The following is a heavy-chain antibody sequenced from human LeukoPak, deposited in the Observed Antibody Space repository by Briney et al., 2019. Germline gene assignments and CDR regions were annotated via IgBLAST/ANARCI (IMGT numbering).Heavy chain of an antibody. D-gene: IGHD4-23*01. CDR1: GGSLSSSSYY. CDR3: VSAELTAVVTGHFDY. V-gene: IGHV4-39*01. CDR2: IYFTGST. Sequence: KTSETLSLTCSVSGGSLSSSSYYWGWVRQPPGKGLEYIARIYFTGSTYYNPSLKSRATISADTSENQFSLRLDSVSSADTAVYYCVSAELTAVVTGHFDYWGQGTLVAVSS. J-gene: IGHJ4*02.